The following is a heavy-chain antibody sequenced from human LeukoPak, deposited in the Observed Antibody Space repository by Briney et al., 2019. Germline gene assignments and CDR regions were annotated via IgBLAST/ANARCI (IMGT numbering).Heavy chain of an antibody. CDR2: IYYSGST. D-gene: IGHD5-18*01. V-gene: IGHV4-39*01. Sequence: PSETLSLTCTVSGGSIRSSYYYWGWIRQPPGKGLEWIGSIYYSGSTYYNPSLKSRVTISVDTSKNQFSLKLSSVTAADTAVYYCARTAMGAGDAFDIWGQGTMVTVSS. J-gene: IGHJ3*02. CDR3: ARTAMGAGDAFDI. CDR1: GGSIRSSYYY.